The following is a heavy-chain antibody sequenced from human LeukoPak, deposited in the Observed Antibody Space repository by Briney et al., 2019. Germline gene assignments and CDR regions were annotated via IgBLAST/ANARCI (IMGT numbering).Heavy chain of an antibody. CDR2: IYYSGST. D-gene: IGHD6-13*01. Sequence: PSETLSLTCTVSGGSISSNSYYWGWIRQPPGKGLEWIGSIYYSGSTYYNPSLKSRVTISVDTSKNQFSLKLSSVTAADTAVYYCAREDSSSWYFRYFDYWGQGTLVTVSS. CDR3: AREDSSSWYFRYFDY. CDR1: GGSISSNSYY. V-gene: IGHV4-39*07. J-gene: IGHJ4*02.